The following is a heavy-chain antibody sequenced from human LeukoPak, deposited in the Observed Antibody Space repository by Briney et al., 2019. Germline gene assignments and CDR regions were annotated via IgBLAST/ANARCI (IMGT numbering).Heavy chain of an antibody. CDR1: GFTFSNYE. CDR2: ISSSGSTT. V-gene: IGHV3-48*03. CDR3: ARGYCSGGSCYFDY. J-gene: IGHJ4*02. Sequence: VGSLRLSCAASGFTFSNYEMNWVRQAPGKGLEWVSYISSSGSTTYYADSVKGRFTISRDNAKNSLYLQMNSLRAEDTAVYYCARGYCSGGSCYFDYWGQGTLVTVSS. D-gene: IGHD2-15*01.